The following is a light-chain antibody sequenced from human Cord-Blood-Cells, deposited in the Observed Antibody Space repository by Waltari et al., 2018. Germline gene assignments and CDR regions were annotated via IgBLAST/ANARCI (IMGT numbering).Light chain of an antibody. V-gene: IGLV3-19*01. CDR3: NSRDSSGNHWV. J-gene: IGLJ3*02. Sequence: SSELTQVTAVSSALGQTVRITCQGDSTSRYYASWYQQNPGPAPVLVIDGKNNRPSWIPDRFSGSSSGNTASLTITGAQAEDEADYYCNSRDSSGNHWVFGGGTKLTVL. CDR2: GKN. CDR1: STSRYY.